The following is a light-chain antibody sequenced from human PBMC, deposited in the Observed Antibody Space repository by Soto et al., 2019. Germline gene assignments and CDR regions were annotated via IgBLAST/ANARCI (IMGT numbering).Light chain of an antibody. Sequence: QSALTQPRSVSGSPGQSVTISCTGTSSDVGGYNYVSWYQQHPGKAPKLMIYDVNKRPSGVPDRFSGSKSGYTASLTISGLQAENEADYYCCSYAGSYTVLFGGGTKLTVL. V-gene: IGLV2-11*01. CDR2: DVN. CDR1: SSDVGGYNY. J-gene: IGLJ2*01. CDR3: CSYAGSYTVL.